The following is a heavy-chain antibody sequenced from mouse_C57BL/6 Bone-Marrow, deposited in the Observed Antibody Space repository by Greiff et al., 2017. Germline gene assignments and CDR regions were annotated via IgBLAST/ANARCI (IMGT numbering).Heavy chain of an antibody. V-gene: IGHV1-52*01. CDR1: GYTFTSYW. CDR2: IDPSDSET. J-gene: IGHJ3*01. CDR3: ARTTSAWFAY. Sequence: VQLQQPGAELVRPGSSVKLSCKASGYTFTSYWMHWVKQRPIQGLEWIGNIDPSDSETHYNQKFKDKATLTVDKSSSTAYMQLSSLTSEYSAVYYYARTTSAWFAYWGQGTLVTVSA.